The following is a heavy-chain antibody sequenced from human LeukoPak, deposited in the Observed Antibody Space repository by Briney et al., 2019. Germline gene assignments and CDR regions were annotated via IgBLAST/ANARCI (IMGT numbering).Heavy chain of an antibody. V-gene: IGHV3-48*01. CDR3: AKDRIDCSSTSCYYWFDP. CDR2: ISTSSSSI. D-gene: IGHD2-2*01. J-gene: IGHJ5*02. CDR1: GFTFSSHD. Sequence: GGSLRLSCAASGFTFSSHDMNWVRQAPGKGLEWVSYISTSSSSIYYADSVKGRFTISRDNSKNTLYLQMNSLRAEDTAVYYCAKDRIDCSSTSCYYWFDPWGRGTLVTVSS.